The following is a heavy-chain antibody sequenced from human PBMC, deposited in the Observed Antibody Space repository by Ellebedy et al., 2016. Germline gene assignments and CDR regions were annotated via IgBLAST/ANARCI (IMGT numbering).Heavy chain of an antibody. CDR1: GFTFSSYG. V-gene: IGHV3-33*01. J-gene: IGHJ4*02. D-gene: IGHD1-1*01. CDR2: IWYDGSNK. CDR3: ARNEGWEVFHY. Sequence: GESLKISXAASGFTFSSYGMHWVRQAPGKGLEWVAVIWYDGSNKYYADSVKGRFTISRDNSKNTLYLQMNSLRAEDTAVYYCARNEGWEVFHYWGQGTLVSVSS.